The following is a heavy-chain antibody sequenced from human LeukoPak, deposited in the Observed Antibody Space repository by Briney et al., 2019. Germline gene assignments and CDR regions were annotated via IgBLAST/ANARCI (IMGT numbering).Heavy chain of an antibody. D-gene: IGHD6-6*01. CDR2: ISSSGST. CDR3: ARSIAANYYYYYYMDV. Sequence: PSETLSLTCTVSGDSISSGDYYWSWIRQPAGKGLEWIGRISSSGSTNYNPSLKSRVTISVDTSKNQFSLKLSSVTAADTAVYYCARSIAANYYYYYYMDVWGKGTTVTVSS. V-gene: IGHV4-61*02. CDR1: GDSISSGDYY. J-gene: IGHJ6*03.